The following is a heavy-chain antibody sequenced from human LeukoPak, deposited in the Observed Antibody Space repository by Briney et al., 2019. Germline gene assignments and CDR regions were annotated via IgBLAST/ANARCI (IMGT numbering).Heavy chain of an antibody. CDR3: ASPRNDYYYYMDV. CDR2: ISYDGSNK. CDR1: GFTFSSYA. J-gene: IGHJ6*03. Sequence: GGSLRLSCAASGFTFSSYAMHWVRQAPGKGLEWVAVISYDGSNKYYADSVKGRFTISRDNSKNTLYLQMNSLRAEDTAVYYCASPRNDYYYYMDVWGKGTTVTVSS. V-gene: IGHV3-30-3*01.